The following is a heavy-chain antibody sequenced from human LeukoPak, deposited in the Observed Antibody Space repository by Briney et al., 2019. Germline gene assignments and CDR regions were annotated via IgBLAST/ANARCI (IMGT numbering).Heavy chain of an antibody. V-gene: IGHV3-30*18. Sequence: GGSLRLSCAASGFTFSSYGMHWVRQAPGKGLEWVAVISYDGSNKYYADSVKGRFTISRDNSKNTLYLQMNSLRAEDTAVYYCAKRSATTPPPDNTGGWFDPWGQGTLVTVSS. CDR3: AKRSATTPPPDNTGGWFDP. CDR2: ISYDGSNK. J-gene: IGHJ5*02. D-gene: IGHD7-27*01. CDR1: GFTFSSYG.